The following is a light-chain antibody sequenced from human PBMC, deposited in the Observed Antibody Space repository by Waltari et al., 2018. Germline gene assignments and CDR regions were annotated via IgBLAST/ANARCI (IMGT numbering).Light chain of an antibody. V-gene: IGKV3-11*01. J-gene: IGKJ4*01. CDR1: QSVSSY. CDR3: QQRSNS. Sequence: VLTXSPATLSLSPGXRATLSCRASQSVSSYLAWYQQKPGQAPRLLIYDASNRATGIPARFSGSGSGTDFTLTISSLEPEDFAVYYCQQRSNSFGGGTKVEIK. CDR2: DAS.